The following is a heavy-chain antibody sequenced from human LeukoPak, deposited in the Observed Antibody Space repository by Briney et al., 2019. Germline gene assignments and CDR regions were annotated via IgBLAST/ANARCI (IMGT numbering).Heavy chain of an antibody. V-gene: IGHV4-59*01. Sequence: SETLSLTCTVSGGSISSYYWSWIRQPPGKGLEWIAYLFYSGSTDYNPSLESRVTISVDTSKNQFSLKLRSVTAADTAVYYCATVAVIRGVTYFDYWGQGTLVTVS. CDR3: ATVAVIRGVTYFDY. CDR2: LFYSGST. D-gene: IGHD3-10*01. CDR1: GGSISSYY. J-gene: IGHJ4*02.